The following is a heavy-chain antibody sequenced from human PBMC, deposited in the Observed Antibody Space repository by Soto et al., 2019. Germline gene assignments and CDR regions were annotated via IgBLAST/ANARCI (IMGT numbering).Heavy chain of an antibody. D-gene: IGHD3-10*01. Sequence: SETLSVTCRVSGGSINSYWWSCIRQPAGKGLEWIGRVYSSGTTDYNPSLNSRATLSVETSKNQFSLKLSSVTAADTAVYYCARDIGSYAYGEGYWGQGIQVTVSS. J-gene: IGHJ4*02. V-gene: IGHV4-4*07. CDR1: GGSINSYW. CDR3: ARDIGSYAYGEGY. CDR2: VYSSGTT.